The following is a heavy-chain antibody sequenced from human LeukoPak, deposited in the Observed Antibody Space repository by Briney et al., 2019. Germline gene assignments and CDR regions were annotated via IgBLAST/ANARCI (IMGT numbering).Heavy chain of an antibody. V-gene: IGHV1-2*02. Sequence: GASVKVSCKASGYTFTGYYMHWVRQAPGQGLEWTGWINPNSGGTNYAQKFQGRVTMTRDTSISTAYMELSRLRSDDTAVYYCARDFRAAMVSDWFDPWGQGTLVTVSS. CDR3: ARDFRAAMVSDWFDP. CDR2: INPNSGGT. D-gene: IGHD5-18*01. CDR1: GYTFTGYY. J-gene: IGHJ5*02.